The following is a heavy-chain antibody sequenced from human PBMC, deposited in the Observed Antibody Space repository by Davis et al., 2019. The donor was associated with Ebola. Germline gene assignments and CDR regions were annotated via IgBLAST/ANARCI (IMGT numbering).Heavy chain of an antibody. D-gene: IGHD2-21*02. CDR2: IYYCGST. V-gene: IGHV4-59*08. CDR3: ARCGGDCYGLDY. J-gene: IGHJ4*02. CDR1: GGSISSYD. Sequence: SDTLSLTVHVLGGSISSYDWTWIRQPPGKGLEWIGYIYYCGSTNYNPSLKSRVTISVDTSKNQFSLKLSAVTAADTAVYFCARCGGDCYGLDYWGQGTLVTVSS.